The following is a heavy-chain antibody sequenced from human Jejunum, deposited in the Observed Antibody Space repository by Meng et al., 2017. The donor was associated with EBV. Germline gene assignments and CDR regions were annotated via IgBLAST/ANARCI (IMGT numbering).Heavy chain of an antibody. CDR3: ARAVGAAGSMVNFDY. D-gene: IGHD6-13*01. V-gene: IGHV1-8*01. CDR2: MNPSSDDT. CDR1: GYTFTSND. J-gene: IGHJ4*02. Sequence: VVFGAGVKKPGASVKVSCKASGYTFTSNDINWVRQATGQGLEWIGWMNPSSDDTGFAQKFQGRVTVTRDNSINTAYMELSSLTSDDTAVYYCARAVGAAGSMVNFDYWGQGTLVTVSS.